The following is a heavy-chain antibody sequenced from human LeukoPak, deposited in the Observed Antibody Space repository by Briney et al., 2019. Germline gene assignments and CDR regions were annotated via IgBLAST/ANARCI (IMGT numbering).Heavy chain of an antibody. CDR2: ISWNSGSI. CDR1: GFTFDDYA. D-gene: IGHD3-22*01. J-gene: IGHJ4*02. V-gene: IGHV3-9*03. Sequence: GGSLRLSCAASGFTFDDYAKHWVRQAPGKGLEWVSGISWNSGSIGYADSVKGRFTISRDNAKNSLYLQMNSLRAEDMALYYCAKDIKDYDSSGLDYWGQGTPVTVSS. CDR3: AKDIKDYDSSGLDY.